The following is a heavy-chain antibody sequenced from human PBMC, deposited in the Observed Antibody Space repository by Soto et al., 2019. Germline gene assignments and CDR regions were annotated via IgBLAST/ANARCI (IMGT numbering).Heavy chain of an antibody. CDR3: ARDGGREVTTTYYYYGMDV. CDR2: ISSSSSYI. J-gene: IGHJ6*02. Sequence: EVQLVESGGGLVKPGGSLRLSCAASGFTFSSYSMNWVRQAPGKGLEWVSSISSSSSYIYYADSVKGRFTISRDNAKNSLYLQMNSLRAEDTAVYYCARDGGREVTTTYYYYGMDVWGQGTTVTVSS. V-gene: IGHV3-21*01. CDR1: GFTFSSYS. D-gene: IGHD4-4*01.